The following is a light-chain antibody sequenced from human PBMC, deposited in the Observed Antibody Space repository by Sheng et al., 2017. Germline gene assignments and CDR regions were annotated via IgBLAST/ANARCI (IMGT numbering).Light chain of an antibody. CDR2: GAS. V-gene: IGKV3-15*01. CDR3: QQYNNWPPYS. Sequence: EIVMTQSPATLSVSPGERATLSCRASQSVSFNLAWYQQRPGQVPRLLIYGASTRVTGIPARFSGSGSGTEFTLTITSLQSEDSAVYYCQQYNNWPPYSFGPGDQAGNQT. CDR1: QSVSFN. J-gene: IGKJ2*03.